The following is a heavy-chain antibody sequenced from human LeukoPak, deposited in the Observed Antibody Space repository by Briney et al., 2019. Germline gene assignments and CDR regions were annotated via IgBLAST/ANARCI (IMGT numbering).Heavy chain of an antibody. J-gene: IGHJ4*02. CDR1: GFTFSSYE. CDR3: ARDLGRLQYLQSLDH. Sequence: PGGSLRLSCAASGFTFSSYEMNWVRQAPGKGLEWVSYISSSGSTIYYADSVKGRFTISRDNAKNSLYLQMNSLGAEDTAVYYCARDLGRLQYLQSLDHWGQGTLVTVSS. V-gene: IGHV3-48*03. D-gene: IGHD4-11*01. CDR2: ISSSGSTI.